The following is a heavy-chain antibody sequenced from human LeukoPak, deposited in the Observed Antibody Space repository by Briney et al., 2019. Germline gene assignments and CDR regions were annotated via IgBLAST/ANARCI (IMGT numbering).Heavy chain of an antibody. CDR1: GGTFSSYA. V-gene: IGHV1-69*01. Sequence: SVEVSCKASGGTFSSYAISWVRQAPGQGLEWMGGIIPIFGTANYAQKFQGRVTITADESTSTAYMELSSLRSEDTAVYYCARAEGFEGHVVPFSFDYWGQGTLVTVSS. CDR2: IIPIFGTA. J-gene: IGHJ4*02. CDR3: ARAEGFEGHVVPFSFDY. D-gene: IGHD2-21*01.